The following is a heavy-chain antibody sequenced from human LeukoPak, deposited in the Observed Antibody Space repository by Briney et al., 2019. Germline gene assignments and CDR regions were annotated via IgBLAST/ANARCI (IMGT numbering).Heavy chain of an antibody. D-gene: IGHD2-8*02. CDR2: ISNDLSTI. Sequence: GGSLRLSCATSGFTFTIFGINWVRQAPGKGLEWISYISNDLSTIHYAASVKGRFTISRDNARNSLYLQMDSLRAEDTAVYFCARARGGRTYSETGGYPVFDNWGQGTLVTVSS. J-gene: IGHJ4*02. V-gene: IGHV3-48*04. CDR3: ARARGGRTYSETGGYPVFDN. CDR1: GFTFTIFG.